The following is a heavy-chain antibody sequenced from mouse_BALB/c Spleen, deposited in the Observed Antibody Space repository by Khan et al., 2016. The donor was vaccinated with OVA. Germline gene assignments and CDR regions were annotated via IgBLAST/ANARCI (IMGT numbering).Heavy chain of an antibody. V-gene: IGHV3-2*02. CDR1: GYSITSDYA. CDR2: IGYSGNT. D-gene: IGHD1-1*01. Sequence: VQLKESGPGLVKPSQSLSLTCTVTGYSITSDYAWNWIRQFPGNKLEWMGFIGYSGNTKYNPSLKSRFSITRDTSKNQFFLHLNSVTIEDTATYYCARVYGGDFDYWGQGTTLTVSS. CDR3: ARVYGGDFDY. J-gene: IGHJ2*01.